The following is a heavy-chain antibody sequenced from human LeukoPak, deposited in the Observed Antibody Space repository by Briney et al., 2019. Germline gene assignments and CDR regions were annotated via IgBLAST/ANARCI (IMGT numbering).Heavy chain of an antibody. D-gene: IGHD3/OR15-3a*01. CDR1: GFTFSSYW. CDR3: AAWSDGDWYGGNH. CDR2: INPDGSKE. V-gene: IGHV3-7*03. Sequence: ESGGSLRLSCAASGFTFSSYWMNWVRQAPGKGLEWVANINPDGSKERSVASVKGRITISRDNADNSLYLQMSSLRAEDTAVYCCAAWSDGDWYGGNHWGQGTLVTVSS. J-gene: IGHJ5*02.